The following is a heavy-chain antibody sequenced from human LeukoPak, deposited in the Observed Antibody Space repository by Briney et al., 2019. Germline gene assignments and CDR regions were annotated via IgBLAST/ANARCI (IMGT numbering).Heavy chain of an antibody. Sequence: EASVKVSCKVSGYTLTELSMHWVRQAPGKGLEWMGSFDPEDGETIYAQKFQGRVTMTEDTSTDTAYMELSSLRSEDTAVSYCATTDPRFYSNYVYYYGMDVWGKGTTVTVSS. CDR3: ATTDPRFYSNYVYYYGMDV. D-gene: IGHD4-11*01. CDR2: FDPEDGET. V-gene: IGHV1-24*01. J-gene: IGHJ6*04. CDR1: GYTLTELS.